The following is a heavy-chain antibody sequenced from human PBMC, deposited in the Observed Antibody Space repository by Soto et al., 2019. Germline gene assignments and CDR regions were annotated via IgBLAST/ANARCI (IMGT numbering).Heavy chain of an antibody. CDR3: AKDTFGDYYYYGMDV. CDR1: GFTFSSYA. CDR2: ISGSGVST. D-gene: IGHD3-16*01. J-gene: IGHJ6*02. V-gene: IGHV3-23*01. Sequence: AGGSLRLSCASSGFTFSSYAMSLVRQAPGKGLEWVPAISGSGVSTYYADSVKGRFTISRDNSKNTLFLQMNSPRAEDTAVYYCAKDTFGDYYYYGMDVWGQGTTVTVSS.